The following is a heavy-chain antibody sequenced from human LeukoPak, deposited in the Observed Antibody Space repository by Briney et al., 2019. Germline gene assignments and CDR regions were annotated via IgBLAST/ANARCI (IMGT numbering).Heavy chain of an antibody. D-gene: IGHD1-1*01. CDR1: GGSISIGGYY. CDR3: ARYKVGYFDY. Sequence: SETLSLTCTISGGSISIGGYYWSWHRPHPGKGLEWIGYIYYSGSTYYNPSLKSRVTMSVDTSKNQFSLKLSSVTAADTAVYYCARYKVGYFDYWGQGTRVTVSS. J-gene: IGHJ4*02. CDR2: IYYSGST. V-gene: IGHV4-31*03.